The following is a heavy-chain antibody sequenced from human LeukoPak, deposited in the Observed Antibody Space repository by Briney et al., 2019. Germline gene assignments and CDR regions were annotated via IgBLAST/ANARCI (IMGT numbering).Heavy chain of an antibody. Sequence: VASVKVSCKASGYTLTSYGISWVRQAPGQGLEWMGWISAYNGDTNYAQKLQGRVTMTTDTSTSTAYMELRSLRSDDTALYFCARGESPDYDVLTGYYLIRHPFDIWGQGTMVTVSS. V-gene: IGHV1-18*01. J-gene: IGHJ3*02. CDR2: ISAYNGDT. CDR3: ARGESPDYDVLTGYYLIRHPFDI. CDR1: GYTLTSYG. D-gene: IGHD3-9*01.